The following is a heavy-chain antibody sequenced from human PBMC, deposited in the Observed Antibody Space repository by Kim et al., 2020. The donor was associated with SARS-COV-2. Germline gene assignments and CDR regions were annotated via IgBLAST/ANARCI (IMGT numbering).Heavy chain of an antibody. CDR1: GGSISSGGYS. CDR3: ARDQDSNYGNWFDP. V-gene: IGHV4-30-2*01. CDR2: IYHSGST. D-gene: IGHD4-4*01. J-gene: IGHJ5*02. Sequence: SQTLSLTCAVSGGSISSGGYSWSWIRQPPGKGLEWIGYIYHSGSTYYNPSLKSRVTISVDRSKNQFSLKLSSVTAADTAVYYCARDQDSNYGNWFDPWGQGTLVTVSS.